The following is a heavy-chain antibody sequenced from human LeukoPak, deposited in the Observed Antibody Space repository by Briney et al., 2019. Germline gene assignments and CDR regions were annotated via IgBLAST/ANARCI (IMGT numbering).Heavy chain of an antibody. V-gene: IGHV4-30-2*01. J-gene: IGHJ4*02. CDR1: GGSISSGGYS. CDR3: ARSGGYPPPFDY. D-gene: IGHD1-26*01. Sequence: SETLSLTCAVSGGSISSGGYSWSWIRQPPGKGLEWIGYIYHSGSTYYNPSLKSRVTISVDRSKNQFSLKLSSVTAADTAVYYCARSGGYPPPFDYWGQGTLVTVSS. CDR2: IYHSGST.